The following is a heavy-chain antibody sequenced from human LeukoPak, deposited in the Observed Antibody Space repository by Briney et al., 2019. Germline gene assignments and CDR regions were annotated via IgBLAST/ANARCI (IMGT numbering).Heavy chain of an antibody. CDR1: GGSISSYY. V-gene: IGHV4-4*07. D-gene: IGHD2-15*01. CDR3: AGKDCSGGSCYPSYYYYMDV. Sequence: PSETLSLTCTVSGGSISSYYWSWIRQPAGKGLKWIGRIYTSGSTNYNPSLKSRVTMSVDTSKNQFSLKLSSVTAADTAVYYCAGKDCSGGSCYPSYYYYMDVWGKGTTVTVSS. J-gene: IGHJ6*03. CDR2: IYTSGST.